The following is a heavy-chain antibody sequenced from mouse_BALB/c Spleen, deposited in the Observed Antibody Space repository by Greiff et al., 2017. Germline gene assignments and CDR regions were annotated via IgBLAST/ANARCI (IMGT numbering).Heavy chain of an antibody. V-gene: IGHV2-2*02. CDR3: ARKGLIYYAMDY. D-gene: IGHD3-3*01. CDR1: GFSLTSYG. Sequence: QVQLQQSGPGLVQPSQSLSITCTVSGFSLTSYGVHWVRQSPGKGLEWLGVIWSGGSRDYNAAFISRLSISKDNSKSQVFFKMNSLQANDTAIYYCARKGLIYYAMDYWGQGTSVTVSS. CDR2: IWSGGSR. J-gene: IGHJ4*01.